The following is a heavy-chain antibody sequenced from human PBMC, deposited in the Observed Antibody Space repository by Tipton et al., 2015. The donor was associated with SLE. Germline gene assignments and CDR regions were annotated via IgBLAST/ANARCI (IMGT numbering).Heavy chain of an antibody. CDR2: ITQDGSEK. V-gene: IGHV3-7*01. Sequence: SLRLSCAASGFTFSSYWMNWVRQAPGKGLGGVANITQDGSEKYYVDSVKGRLTISRDNAKNSLYLQMNSLRAEDTAVYYCARLSAGPNWFDPWGQGTLVTVSS. CDR3: ARLSAGPNWFDP. D-gene: IGHD6-13*01. CDR1: GFTFSSYW. J-gene: IGHJ5*02.